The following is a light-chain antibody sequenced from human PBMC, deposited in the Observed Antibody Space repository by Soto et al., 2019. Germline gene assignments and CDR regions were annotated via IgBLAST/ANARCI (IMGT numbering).Light chain of an antibody. CDR3: QQYSTYSRT. CDR2: KAS. Sequence: DIQMTQSPSTLSASLGDRVTITCRASQSISSRLAWYQQKPGKAPNLLIYKASSLESGVPSRFSGSGSGTDFTLTISSLQPDDFATYYCQQYSTYSRTFGQGTKV. CDR1: QSISSR. J-gene: IGKJ1*01. V-gene: IGKV1-5*03.